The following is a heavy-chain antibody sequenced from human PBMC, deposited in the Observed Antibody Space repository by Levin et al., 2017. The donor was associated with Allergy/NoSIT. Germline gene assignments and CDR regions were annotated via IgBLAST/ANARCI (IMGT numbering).Heavy chain of an antibody. J-gene: IGHJ4*02. D-gene: IGHD1-14*01. Sequence: GGSLRLSCAASGFTFNNYAMSWVRQAPGMGLQWVAFISYDGSDTSYAESVKGRFTISRDDSKNTVYLQMYSLRPEDTATYYCAKEGPGRDFDYWGQGTLVAVSS. V-gene: IGHV3-30*18. CDR3: AKEGPGRDFDY. CDR1: GFTFNNYA. CDR2: ISYDGSDT.